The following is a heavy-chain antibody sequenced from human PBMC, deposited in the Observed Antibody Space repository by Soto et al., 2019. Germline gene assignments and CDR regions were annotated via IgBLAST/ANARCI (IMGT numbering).Heavy chain of an antibody. D-gene: IGHD6-19*01. V-gene: IGHV3-48*01. Sequence: GGSLRLSCAASGFSFSTYSMNWVRQAPGKGLEWVSHISSTSTTIYYAGPVKGRFTISRDNAKNSLFLQMNSLRVEDTAVYYCARDSRVAVTTFDYWGQGALVTVSS. CDR2: ISSTSTTI. CDR3: ARDSRVAVTTFDY. CDR1: GFSFSTYS. J-gene: IGHJ4*02.